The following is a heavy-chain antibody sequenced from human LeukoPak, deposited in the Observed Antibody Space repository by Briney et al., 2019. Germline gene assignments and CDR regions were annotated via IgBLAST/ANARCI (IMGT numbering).Heavy chain of an antibody. CDR2: VYYGRTT. D-gene: IGHD5-12*01. CDR3: VRHDGRGGATMGAFDS. V-gene: IGHV4-39*01. J-gene: IGHJ5*01. Sequence: PSETLSLTCTVSGGSISSSYYYWGWIRQPPGKGLEWIGSVYYGRTTYYNPSLDGRVTVSLDTSANQFSLQLNSVTAADTAVYYCVRHDGRGGATMGAFDSWGQGSLVTVSS. CDR1: GGSISSSYYY.